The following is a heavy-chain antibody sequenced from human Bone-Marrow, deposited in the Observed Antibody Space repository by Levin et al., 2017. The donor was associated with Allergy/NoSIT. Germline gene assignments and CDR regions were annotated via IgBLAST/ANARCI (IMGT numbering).Heavy chain of an antibody. J-gene: IGHJ5*02. V-gene: IGHV4-39*01. D-gene: IGHD5-12*01. CDR3: AGLSRGYTGYECRP. CDR1: GGSLSSSSYY. CDR2: IFYSGST. Sequence: SETLSLTCTVSGGSLSSSSYYWGWIRQPPGKGLEWIGSIFYSGSTYYNPSLKSRVTISVDTSKNQFSLNLSSATAADTAVYYCAGLSRGYTGYECRPWGQGTLVTVSS.